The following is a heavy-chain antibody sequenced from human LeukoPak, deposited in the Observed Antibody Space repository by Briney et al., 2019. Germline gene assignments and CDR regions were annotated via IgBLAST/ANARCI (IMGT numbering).Heavy chain of an antibody. V-gene: IGHV4-31*03. CDR2: IYYSGST. J-gene: IGHJ4*02. CDR1: GGSISSGGYY. D-gene: IGHD3-9*01. CDR3: ARDILGSGVDY. Sequence: SETLSLTCTVSGGSISSGGYYWSWIRQHPGKGLEWIGYIYYSGSTYYNPSLKSRVTISVDTSKNQFSLKLSSVTAADTAVYYCARDILGSGVDYWGQGTLVTVSS.